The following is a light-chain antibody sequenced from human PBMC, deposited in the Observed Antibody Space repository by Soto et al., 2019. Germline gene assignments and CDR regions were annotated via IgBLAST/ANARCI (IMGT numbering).Light chain of an antibody. CDR1: SSNIGRDF. CDR2: SDN. V-gene: IGLV1-47*02. CDR3: AAWDDSLSGAV. J-gene: IGLJ7*01. Sequence: QSVLTQPPSASGTPGQRVTISCSGSSSNIGRDFVYWYQQVPGTAPKPLIYSDNQRYSGVPDRFSGSKSGTSASLTISGLRSEDEADYYCAAWDDSLSGAVFGGGTQLTVL.